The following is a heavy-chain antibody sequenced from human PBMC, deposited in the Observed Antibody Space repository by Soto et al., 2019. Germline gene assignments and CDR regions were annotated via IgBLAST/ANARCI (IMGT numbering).Heavy chain of an antibody. D-gene: IGHD3-22*01. Sequence: HPGGSLILSCASSGFTCISYAMSWVRQAPGKGLEWVSAISCSGGSTYYADSVKGRFTISRDNSKNTLYLQMNSLRAEDTAVYYCAKDEIPTTPMIVVVHFDSWGQGTLVTVSS. CDR3: AKDEIPTTPMIVVVHFDS. J-gene: IGHJ4*02. V-gene: IGHV3-23*01. CDR1: GFTCISYA. CDR2: ISCSGGST.